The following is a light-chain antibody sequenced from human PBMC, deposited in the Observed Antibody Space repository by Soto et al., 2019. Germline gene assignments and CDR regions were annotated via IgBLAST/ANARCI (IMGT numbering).Light chain of an antibody. CDR3: HQHGSSPT. Sequence: EIVLTQSPGTLSLSPGERATLSCRASQSVSSDYLAWYHQKPGQPPRLLIYGASSRATGIPDRFSGRGSGTAFTLTITRLEPEDLAVYYRHQHGSSPTFGQGTRLEIK. J-gene: IGKJ5*01. CDR1: QSVSSDY. CDR2: GAS. V-gene: IGKV3-20*01.